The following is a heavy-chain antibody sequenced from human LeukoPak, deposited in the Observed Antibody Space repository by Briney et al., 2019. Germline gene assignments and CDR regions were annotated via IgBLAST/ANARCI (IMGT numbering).Heavy chain of an antibody. Sequence: ASVKVSCKASGYTFTSYYMHWVRQAPGQGLEWMGIINPSGGSTGYAQKFQGRVTITRNTSISTAYMELSSLRSEDTAVYYCARRLHWLGAFDIWGQGTMVTVSS. CDR1: GYTFTSYY. CDR3: ARRLHWLGAFDI. CDR2: INPSGGST. D-gene: IGHD4-11*01. V-gene: IGHV1-46*01. J-gene: IGHJ3*02.